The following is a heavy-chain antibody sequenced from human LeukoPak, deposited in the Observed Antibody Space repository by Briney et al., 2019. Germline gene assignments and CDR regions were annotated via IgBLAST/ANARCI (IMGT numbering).Heavy chain of an antibody. D-gene: IGHD2-2*01. J-gene: IGHJ4*02. Sequence: PGGSLRLSCEASGFTFTSYSMNWVRQAPGKGLEWVSYISRPGSTIYYADSVRGRFTISRDNAKNSLYLQMSSLRDEDTAVYYCARDDCSRPSCFPYWGQGTLVTVSS. V-gene: IGHV3-48*02. CDR3: ARDDCSRPSCFPY. CDR1: GFTFTSYS. CDR2: ISRPGSTI.